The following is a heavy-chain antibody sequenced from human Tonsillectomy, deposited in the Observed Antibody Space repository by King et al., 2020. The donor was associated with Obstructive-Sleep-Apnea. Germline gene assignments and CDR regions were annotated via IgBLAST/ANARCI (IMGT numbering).Heavy chain of an antibody. V-gene: IGHV3-21*01. Sequence: QLVQSGGGLVKPGGSLRLSCAASGFTFSSYSMNWVRQAPGKGLEWVSSISSSSSYIYYADSVKGRFTISRDNAKNSLYLQMNSLRAEDTAVYYCAPRPVRGVIIDYWGQGTLVTVSS. J-gene: IGHJ4*02. CDR2: ISSSSSYI. CDR3: APRPVRGVIIDY. CDR1: GFTFSSYS. D-gene: IGHD3-10*01.